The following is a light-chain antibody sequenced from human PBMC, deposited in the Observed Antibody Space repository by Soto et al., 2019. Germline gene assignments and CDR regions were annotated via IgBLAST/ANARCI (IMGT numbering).Light chain of an antibody. V-gene: IGKV1-27*01. CDR3: QKYNSAPFT. CDR2: ASS. Sequence: DIQMTQSLSSLSASVGDRVTITCRASQGISNYLAWYQQKPGKVPKLLIYASSTLQSGFPSRFSGSGSGTYFTLTISSLQPENIATYYCQKYNSAPFTLGPGTKVDIK. J-gene: IGKJ3*01. CDR1: QGISNY.